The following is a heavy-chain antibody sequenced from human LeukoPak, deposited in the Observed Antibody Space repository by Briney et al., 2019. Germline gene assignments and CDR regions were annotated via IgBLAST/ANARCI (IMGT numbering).Heavy chain of an antibody. D-gene: IGHD5-18*01. CDR1: GFTFSSYW. V-gene: IGHV3-7*01. Sequence: GGSLRLSCAASGFTFSSYWMSWVRQAPGKGLGWVANIKQDGSEKYYVDSVKGRFTISRDNAKNSLYLQMNSLRAEDTAVYYCARAPLSGGYSYGSYYYMDVWGKGTTVTVSS. CDR3: ARAPLSGGYSYGSYYYMDV. J-gene: IGHJ6*03. CDR2: IKQDGSEK.